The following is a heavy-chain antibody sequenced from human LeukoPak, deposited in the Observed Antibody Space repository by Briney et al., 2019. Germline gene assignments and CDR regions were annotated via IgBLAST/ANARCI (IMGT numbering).Heavy chain of an antibody. CDR1: GFTFSSYA. Sequence: GGSLRLSCAASGFTFSSYAMSWIRQAPGKGLEWVSSISSSSSYIYYADSVKGRFTISRDNAKNSLYLQMNSLRAEDTAVYYCAREGQQLGMDVWGQGTTVTVSS. D-gene: IGHD6-13*01. CDR3: AREGQQLGMDV. J-gene: IGHJ6*02. V-gene: IGHV3-21*01. CDR2: ISSSSSYI.